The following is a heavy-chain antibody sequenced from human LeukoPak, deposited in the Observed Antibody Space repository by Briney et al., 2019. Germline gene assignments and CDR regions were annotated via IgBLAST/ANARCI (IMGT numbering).Heavy chain of an antibody. CDR3: VKDGSGSRGGTNWLDS. D-gene: IGHD3-22*01. CDR1: GFTFSSYS. J-gene: IGHJ5*01. CDR2: IISSNSYT. Sequence: GRSLRLSCAASGFTFSSYSMCWVRRVPGKGLEWVSCIISSNSYTHYADSVKGRFNLSRDNGQNSLYLQMNSLRAEDTAMYYCVKDGSGSRGGTNWLDSWGQGTLVTVSS. V-gene: IGHV3-21*06.